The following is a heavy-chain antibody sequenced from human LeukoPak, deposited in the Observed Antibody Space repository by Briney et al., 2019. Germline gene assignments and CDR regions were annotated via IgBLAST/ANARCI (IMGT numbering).Heavy chain of an antibody. CDR3: AREVTTVTTLDY. Sequence: PSETLSLTCAVYGGSFSGYYWSWIRQPPGKGLEWIGEINHSGSTNYNPSLKSRVTISVDTSKNQFSLKLSSVTAADTAVYYCAREVTTVTTLDYWGQGTLVTVSS. CDR2: INHSGST. V-gene: IGHV4-34*01. D-gene: IGHD4-17*01. J-gene: IGHJ4*02. CDR1: GGSFSGYY.